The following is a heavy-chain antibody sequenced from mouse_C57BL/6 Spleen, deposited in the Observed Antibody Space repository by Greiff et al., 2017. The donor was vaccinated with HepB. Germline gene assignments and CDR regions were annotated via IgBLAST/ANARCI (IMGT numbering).Heavy chain of an antibody. CDR1: GFTFSDYY. Sequence: EVKLVESEGGLVQPGSSMKLSCTASGFTFSDYYMAWVRQVPEKGLEWVANINYDGSSTYYLDSLKSRFIISRDNAKNILYLQMSSLKSEDTATYYCARDYYYAMDDWGQGTSVTVSS. V-gene: IGHV5-16*01. CDR2: INYDGSST. CDR3: ARDYYYAMDD. J-gene: IGHJ4*01.